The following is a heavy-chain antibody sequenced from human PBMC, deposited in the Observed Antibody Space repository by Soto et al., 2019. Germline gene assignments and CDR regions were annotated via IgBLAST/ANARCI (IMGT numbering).Heavy chain of an antibody. CDR2: IYHSGST. V-gene: IGHV4-39*07. J-gene: IGHJ4*02. CDR1: GGSISSSSYY. CDR3: AREELGGSYPTTFDY. D-gene: IGHD1-26*01. Sequence: SETLSLTCIVSGGSISSSSYYWGWIRQPPGKGLEWIGSIYHSGSTYYNPSLKSRVTISVDTSKNQFSLKLSSVTAADTAVYYCAREELGGSYPTTFDYWGQGTLVTVSS.